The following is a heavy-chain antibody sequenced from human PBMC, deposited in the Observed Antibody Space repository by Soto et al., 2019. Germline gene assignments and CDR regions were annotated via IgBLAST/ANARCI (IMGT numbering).Heavy chain of an antibody. CDR3: ARSAMATIATIDY. Sequence: PSETLSLTCTVSGGSISSSSYYWGWIRQPPGEGLEWIGSIYYSGSTYYNPSLKSRVTISVDTSKNQFSLKLSSVTAADTAVYYCARSAMATIATIDYWGQGTLVTVSS. D-gene: IGHD5-12*01. V-gene: IGHV4-39*01. CDR2: IYYSGST. J-gene: IGHJ4*02. CDR1: GGSISSSSYY.